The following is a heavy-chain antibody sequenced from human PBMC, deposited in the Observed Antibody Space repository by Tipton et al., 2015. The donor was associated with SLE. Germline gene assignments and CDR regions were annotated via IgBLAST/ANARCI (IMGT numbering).Heavy chain of an antibody. J-gene: IGHJ4*02. CDR1: GASISSGSYY. CDR3: ARDGVASWLFL. D-gene: IGHD3-9*01. CDR2: IYTSGST. Sequence: TLSLTCTVSGASISSGSYYWSWIRQSAGKGLEWIGHIYTSGSTSYNPSLKSRVTISIDMSKNQFSLNLNSVTAADTAVYYCARDGVASWLFLWGQGTLVTVSS. V-gene: IGHV4-61*09.